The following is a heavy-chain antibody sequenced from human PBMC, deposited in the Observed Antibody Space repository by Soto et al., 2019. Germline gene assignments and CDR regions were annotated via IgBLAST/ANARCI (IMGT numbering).Heavy chain of an antibody. J-gene: IGHJ6*02. CDR1: GYTFTSYA. CDR2: INAGNGNT. CDR3: ARRGVRYGARPGEYYYYGMDV. Sequence: VASVKVSCKASGYTFTSYAMHWVRQAPGQRLEWMGWINAGNGNTKYSQKFQGRVTITRDTSASTAYMELSSLRSEDTAVYYCARRGVRYGARPGEYYYYGMDVWGQGTTVTVS. V-gene: IGHV1-3*01. D-gene: IGHD6-6*01.